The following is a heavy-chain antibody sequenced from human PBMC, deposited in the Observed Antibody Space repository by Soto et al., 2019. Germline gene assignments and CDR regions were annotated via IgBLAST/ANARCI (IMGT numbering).Heavy chain of an antibody. Sequence: PGGSLRLSCAASGFTFSSYAMSWVRQAPGKGLEWVSAISGSGGSTYYADSVKGRFTISRDNSKNTLYLQMNSLRAEDTAVYYCARAVYDSSGYDWFDPWGQGTLVTVSS. CDR3: ARAVYDSSGYDWFDP. D-gene: IGHD3-22*01. V-gene: IGHV3-23*01. CDR1: GFTFSSYA. J-gene: IGHJ5*02. CDR2: ISGSGGST.